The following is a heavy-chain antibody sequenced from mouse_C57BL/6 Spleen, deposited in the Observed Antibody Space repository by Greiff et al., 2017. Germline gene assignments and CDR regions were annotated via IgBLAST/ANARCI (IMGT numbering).Heavy chain of an antibody. Sequence: QVQLQQSGAELARPGASVKLSCKASGYTFTSYGISWVQQRTGQGLEWIGEIYHRSGNTYSNERLTGKATLAADKSSRKAYMKLRSLPSEDSAVYFCARLDTTVVATDAMDYWGQGTSVTVSS. J-gene: IGHJ4*01. CDR3: ARLDTTVVATDAMDY. V-gene: IGHV1-81*01. D-gene: IGHD1-1*01. CDR2: IYHRSGNT. CDR1: GYTFTSYG.